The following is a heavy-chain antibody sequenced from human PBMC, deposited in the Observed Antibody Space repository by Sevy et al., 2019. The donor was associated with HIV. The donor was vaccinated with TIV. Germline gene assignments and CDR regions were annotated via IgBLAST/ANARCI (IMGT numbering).Heavy chain of an antibody. CDR2: IYYSGST. Sequence: SETLSLTCTVSGGSISSGDYYWSWIRQPPGKGLEWIGYIYYSGSTYSNPSLKSRVTISVDTSKNQFSLKLSSVTAADTAVYYCAGTSHYYGSGSYYWGQGTLVTVSS. CDR1: GGSISSGDYY. D-gene: IGHD3-10*01. J-gene: IGHJ4*02. CDR3: AGTSHYYGSGSYY. V-gene: IGHV4-30-4*01.